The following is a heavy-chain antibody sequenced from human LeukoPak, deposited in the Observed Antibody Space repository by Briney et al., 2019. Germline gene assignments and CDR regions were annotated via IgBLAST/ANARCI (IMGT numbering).Heavy chain of an antibody. CDR2: ISHIGNA. D-gene: IGHD6-19*01. J-gene: IGHJ4*02. CDR3: ARGVQKSGWYLDS. Sequence: SETLSLTCGVHGGSFSDYYWTWIRQPPGRGLEWIGEISHIGNAIYSRSLTSRVTISIDTSHNQFSLKLTSVTAADTALYYCARGVQKSGWYLDSWGQGTLVTVSS. V-gene: IGHV4-34*01. CDR1: GGSFSDYY.